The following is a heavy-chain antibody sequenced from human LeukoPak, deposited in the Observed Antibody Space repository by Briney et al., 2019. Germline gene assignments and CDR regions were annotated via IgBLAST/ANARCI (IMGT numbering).Heavy chain of an antibody. Sequence: GGSLRLSCAASGFTFSSYAMHWVRQAPGKGLEWVAVISYDGNNKYYADSVKGRFTISRDNSKNTLYLQMNSLRAEDTAVYYCARDPGDRRYYYYYMDVWGKGTAVTVSS. CDR1: GFTFSSYA. CDR3: ARDPGDRRYYYYYMDV. J-gene: IGHJ6*03. V-gene: IGHV3-30*01. CDR2: ISYDGNNK.